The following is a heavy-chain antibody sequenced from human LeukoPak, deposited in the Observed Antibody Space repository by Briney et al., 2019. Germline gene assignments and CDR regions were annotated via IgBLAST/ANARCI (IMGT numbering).Heavy chain of an antibody. CDR3: ARWGTERPFAFDY. J-gene: IGHJ4*02. V-gene: IGHV3-11*01. D-gene: IGHD2-8*02. CDR1: GFTFSDYY. CDR2: ISSSGSTI. Sequence: RGSLRLSFAASGFTFSDYYMSWIRQAPGKGLEWVSYISSSGSTIYYADSVKGRFTISRDNAKNSLYLQMNSLRAEDTAVYYCARWGTERPFAFDYWGQGTLVTVSS.